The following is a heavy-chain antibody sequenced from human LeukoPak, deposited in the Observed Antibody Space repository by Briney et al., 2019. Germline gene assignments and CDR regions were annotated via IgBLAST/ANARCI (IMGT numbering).Heavy chain of an antibody. J-gene: IGHJ4*02. Sequence: GGSLRLSCAASGFTFSSYAMSWVRQAPGKGLEWVSAIYSGGSTYYADSVKGRFTISRDNSKNTLYLQMNSLRAEDTAVYYCARGVYYDILTNYFDYWGQGTLVTVSS. CDR1: GFTFSSYA. CDR3: ARGVYYDILTNYFDY. V-gene: IGHV3-53*01. CDR2: IYSGGST. D-gene: IGHD3-9*01.